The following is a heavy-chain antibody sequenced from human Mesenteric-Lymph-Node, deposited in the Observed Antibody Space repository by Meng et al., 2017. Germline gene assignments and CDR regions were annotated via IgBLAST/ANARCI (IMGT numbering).Heavy chain of an antibody. D-gene: IGHD5-12*01. CDR3: ARARGGYDFDY. Sequence: SETLSLTCAVYGGSFSGYYWSWTRQPPGKGLEWMGEINHRGVTNHNPSLKSRVTVSVDTSKKQFSLNLSSVTAEDTAVYYCARARGGYDFDYWGQGTLVTVSS. V-gene: IGHV4-34*01. CDR1: GGSFSGYY. CDR2: INHRGVT. J-gene: IGHJ4*02.